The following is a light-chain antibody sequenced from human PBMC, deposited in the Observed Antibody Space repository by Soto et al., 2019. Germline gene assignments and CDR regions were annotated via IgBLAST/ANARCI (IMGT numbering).Light chain of an antibody. CDR1: QTISSY. J-gene: IGKJ4*01. CDR2: AAS. V-gene: IGKV1-39*01. Sequence: DIQMTQSPSSLSASVGDRVTITCRASQTISSYLNWYQQKPGKAPKVLIYAASNLQIGVPSRFSGSGSGTDFTLTISSLRPDDFATYYCQQSYTTPLTFGGGTKVEI. CDR3: QQSYTTPLT.